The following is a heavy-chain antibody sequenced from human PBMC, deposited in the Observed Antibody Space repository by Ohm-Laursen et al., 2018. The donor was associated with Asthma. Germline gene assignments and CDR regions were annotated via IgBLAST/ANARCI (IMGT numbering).Heavy chain of an antibody. CDR2: ITGSGNT. J-gene: IGHJ5*02. CDR3: ARAFYDISTGYSHNWFDP. D-gene: IGHD3/OR15-3a*01. Sequence: ASVKVSCKVSGYTFTNYAIHWVRQAPGQRLEWMGWITGSGNTNFSQKFQGRVTITRDTSASTAYMELSSLRSEDTAVYYCARAFYDISTGYSHNWFDPWGQGTLVTVSS. V-gene: IGHV1-3*01. CDR1: GYTFTNYA.